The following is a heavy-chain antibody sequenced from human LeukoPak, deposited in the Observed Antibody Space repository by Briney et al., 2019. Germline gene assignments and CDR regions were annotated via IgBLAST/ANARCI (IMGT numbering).Heavy chain of an antibody. CDR1: GYTFTSYG. J-gene: IGHJ4*02. CDR3: AREEGYVWGSYRYGVDY. CDR2: ISAYNGNT. D-gene: IGHD3-16*02. V-gene: IGHV1-18*01. Sequence: ASVKVSCKASGYTFTSYGISWVRQAPGQGLEWMGWISAYNGNTNYAQKLQGRVTMTTDTSTSTVYMELSSLRSEDTAVYYCAREEGYVWGSYRYGVDYWGQGTLVTVSS.